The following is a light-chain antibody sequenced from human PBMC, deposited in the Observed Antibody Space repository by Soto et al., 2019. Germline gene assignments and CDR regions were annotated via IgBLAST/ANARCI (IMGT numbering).Light chain of an antibody. J-gene: IGLJ2*01. Sequence: QSVLTQPPSASGSPGQSVTISCTGTSSDVGGYNYVSWYQQHPGKAPKLMIYEVSKRPSGVPERFSGSKSGNTASLTVSGLQDEDEADYYCSSYAGRNNLVFGGGTKLTVL. CDR2: EVS. V-gene: IGLV2-8*01. CDR3: SSYAGRNNLV. CDR1: SSDVGGYNY.